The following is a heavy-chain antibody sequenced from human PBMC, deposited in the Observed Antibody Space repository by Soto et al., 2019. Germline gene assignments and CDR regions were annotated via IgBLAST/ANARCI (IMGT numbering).Heavy chain of an antibody. V-gene: IGHV1-69*13. J-gene: IGHJ3*02. CDR1: GGTFSSYA. Sequence: ASVKVSCKASGGTFSSYAISWVRQAPGQGLEWMGGIIPIFGTANYAQKFQGRVTITADESTSTAYMELSSLRSEDTAVYYCARDYGDYGDAFDIWGQGTMVTVSS. D-gene: IGHD4-17*01. CDR3: ARDYGDYGDAFDI. CDR2: IIPIFGTA.